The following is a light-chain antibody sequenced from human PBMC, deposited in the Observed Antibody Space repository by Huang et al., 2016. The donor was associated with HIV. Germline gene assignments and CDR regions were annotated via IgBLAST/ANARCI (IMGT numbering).Light chain of an antibody. CDR3: QQYNNWPWT. V-gene: IGKV3-15*01. CDR1: QSVSSN. Sequence: EIVLTQSPATLSVSPGERATLSCRASQSVSSNLVWYQQKPGQAPRLLFYGASTRATGIPTRFNGSGSGTEFTLTISRLQSEDFAVYYCQQYNNWPWTFGQGTKVELK. CDR2: GAS. J-gene: IGKJ1*01.